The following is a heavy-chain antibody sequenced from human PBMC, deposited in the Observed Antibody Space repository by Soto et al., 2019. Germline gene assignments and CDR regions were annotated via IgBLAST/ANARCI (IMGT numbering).Heavy chain of an antibody. CDR1: GGSFSGYY. V-gene: IGHV4-34*01. J-gene: IGHJ4*02. Sequence: KPSETLSLTCAVYGGSFSGYYWSWIRQPPGKGLEWIGEINHSGSTNYNPSLKSRVTISVDTSKNQFSLKLSSVTAADTAVYYCARGGYVWGSYRSWVYWGQGTLVTVS. CDR3: ARGGYVWGSYRSWVY. D-gene: IGHD3-16*02. CDR2: INHSGST.